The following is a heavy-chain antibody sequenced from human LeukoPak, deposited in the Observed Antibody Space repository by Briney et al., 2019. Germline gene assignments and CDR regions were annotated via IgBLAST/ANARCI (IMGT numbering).Heavy chain of an antibody. V-gene: IGHV4-34*01. CDR3: ARGRDRSKAGDL. J-gene: IGHJ5*02. D-gene: IGHD5-24*01. CDR2: IHPHGIF. Sequence: SETLSLTCAVHGGSCDDYYCSWIRQPPGKGLKWIGEIHPHGIFYYNSSLTSRVTISIDTSKSQFSLRLTSVTAADTALYYCARGRDRSKAGDLWGQGSLVIVSS. CDR1: GGSCDDYY.